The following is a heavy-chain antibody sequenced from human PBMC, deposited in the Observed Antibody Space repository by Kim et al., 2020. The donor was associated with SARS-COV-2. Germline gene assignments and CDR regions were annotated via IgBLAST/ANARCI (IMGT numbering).Heavy chain of an antibody. V-gene: IGHV3-7*01. Sequence: ENYNADSVNGRFTISRDNAKNSLYLQMHSLSAEDTAVYYCARRGTTYGYAYWGQGTLVTVSS. CDR3: ARRGTTYGYAY. J-gene: IGHJ4*02. D-gene: IGHD5-18*01. CDR2: EN.